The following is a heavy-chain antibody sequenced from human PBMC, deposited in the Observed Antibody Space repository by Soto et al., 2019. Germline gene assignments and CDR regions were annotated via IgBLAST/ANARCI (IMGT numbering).Heavy chain of an antibody. CDR2: IYYSGTT. CDR1: NDPMSNYF. V-gene: IGHV4-59*01. Sequence: PSETLSLTCSVSNDPMSNYFWSWIRQPPGKGLEWIGYIYYSGTTNYNPSLRSRVTIAVDRSKNQFSLKLHSVTAADTAVYYCARGRAEHGEIDYYYYHGMDVWGQGTAVTVSS. CDR3: ARGRAEHGEIDYYYYHGMDV. J-gene: IGHJ6*02. D-gene: IGHD3-10*01.